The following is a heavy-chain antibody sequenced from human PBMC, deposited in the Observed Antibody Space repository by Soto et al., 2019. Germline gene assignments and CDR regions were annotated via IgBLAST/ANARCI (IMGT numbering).Heavy chain of an antibody. CDR3: ASSPHKDSRPDY. V-gene: IGHV3-7*03. J-gene: IGHJ4*02. CDR1: GFTFSSYW. CDR2: IKYDGSEK. Sequence: GGSLRLSCVASGFTFSSYWMSWVRQAPGRGLEWMANIKYDGSEKYYVDSMKGRLTISRDNAKNSLYLQMNSLRAEDTAVYYCASSPHKDSRPDYWGQGTLVTVSS. D-gene: IGHD3-22*01.